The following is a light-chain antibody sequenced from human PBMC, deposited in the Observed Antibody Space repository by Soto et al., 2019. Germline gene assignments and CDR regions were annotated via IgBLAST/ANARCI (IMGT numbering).Light chain of an antibody. CDR2: DVT. CDR1: SSDVGGYNY. Sequence: QSALTQPRSVSGSPGQSVTISCTGTSSDVGGYNYVSWYQQHPGKAPKLMIYDVTQRPSGVPDRFPGSKSGNTASLTISGLQAEDEADYYCCSYAGSYSFVFGGGTKLTVL. J-gene: IGLJ2*01. V-gene: IGLV2-11*01. CDR3: CSYAGSYSFV.